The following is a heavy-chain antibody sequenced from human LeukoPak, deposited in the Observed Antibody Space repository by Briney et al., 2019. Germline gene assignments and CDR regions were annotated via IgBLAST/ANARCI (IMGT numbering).Heavy chain of an antibody. J-gene: IGHJ6*03. CDR3: ARRRMVATLYYYYYYMDV. CDR1: GDSISSSNYY. Sequence: ASETLSLTCTVSGDSISSSNYYWGWIRQPPGKGLEWIGTFSYGGSTNYNPSLKGRVTISVDTSKNQFSLKLSSVTAADTAVYYCARRRMVATLYYYYYYMDVWGKGTTVTVSS. CDR2: FSYGGST. D-gene: IGHD5-12*01. V-gene: IGHV4-39*07.